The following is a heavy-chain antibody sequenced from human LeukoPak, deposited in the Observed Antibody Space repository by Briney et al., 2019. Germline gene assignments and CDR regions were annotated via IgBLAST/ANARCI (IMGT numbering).Heavy chain of an antibody. Sequence: PGGSLRLSCAASGFTFSSYAMSWVRQAPGKGLEWVSAISGSGGSTYYADSVKRRFTISRDNSKNTLYLQMNSLRAEDTAVYYCAKKDGYTIKSFDYWGQGTLVTVSS. CDR3: AKKDGYTIKSFDY. J-gene: IGHJ4*02. D-gene: IGHD5-12*01. CDR1: GFTFSSYA. CDR2: ISGSGGST. V-gene: IGHV3-23*01.